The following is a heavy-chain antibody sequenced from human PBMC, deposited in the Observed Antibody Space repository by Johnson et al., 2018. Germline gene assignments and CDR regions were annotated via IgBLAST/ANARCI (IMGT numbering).Heavy chain of an antibody. CDR1: GFTFSTYW. J-gene: IGHJ6*02. D-gene: IGHD3-10*01. V-gene: IGHV3-7*01. CDR2: IKEDGSEK. Sequence: EVQLVETGGGLVQAGGSLRLSCAASGFTFSTYWMTWLRQAPGKGLEWVANIKEDGSEKYYVDSVKGRFTTSRDNAKNSLYLQLNSLRVEDTAVYYCARDVFYSGSGTAYYGMDVWGQGTTVTVSS. CDR3: ARDVFYSGSGTAYYGMDV.